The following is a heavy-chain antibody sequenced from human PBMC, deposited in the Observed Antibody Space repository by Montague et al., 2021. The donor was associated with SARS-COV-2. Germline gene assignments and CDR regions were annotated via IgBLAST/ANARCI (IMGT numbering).Heavy chain of an antibody. CDR3: AILGALAGYSFDF. V-gene: IGHV4-59*02. J-gene: IGHJ3*01. CDR2: IYYTGAT. D-gene: IGHD6-19*01. Sequence: SETLSLTCTVSSGSVYGHYLAWIRQPPGKGLECIAYIYYTGATYYNPSLESRVSISLDTSKNQFSLKVNSVTAADAAVYYCAILGALAGYSFDFWGRGTLVIVSS. CDR1: SGSVYGHY.